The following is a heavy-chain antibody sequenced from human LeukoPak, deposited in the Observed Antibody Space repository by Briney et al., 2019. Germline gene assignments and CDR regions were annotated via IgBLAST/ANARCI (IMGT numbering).Heavy chain of an antibody. CDR1: GFTFSSYG. D-gene: IGHD3-22*01. J-gene: IGHJ4*02. V-gene: IGHV3-33*01. Sequence: PGGSLRLSCAASGFTFSSYGMHWVRQAPGKGLEWVAVIWYDGSNKYYADSVKGRFTISRDNSKNTLYLQMNSLRAEDTAVYYCARDRPPYYYDSSGYSIAHWGQGTLVTVSS. CDR3: ARDRPPYYYDSSGYSIAH. CDR2: IWYDGSNK.